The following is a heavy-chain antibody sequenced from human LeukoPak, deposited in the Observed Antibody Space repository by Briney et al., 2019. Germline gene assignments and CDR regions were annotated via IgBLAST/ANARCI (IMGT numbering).Heavy chain of an antibody. J-gene: IGHJ4*02. CDR2: INHSGST. Sequence: SETLSLTCSVYVGSFSGYYWSWIRQPPGKGLEWIGEINHSGSTNYNPSLKSRVTISVETSKNQFSLKLSSVTAADTAVYYCARALTNWGRPFDYWGQGTLVTVSS. CDR1: VGSFSGYY. D-gene: IGHD7-27*01. V-gene: IGHV4-34*01. CDR3: ARALTNWGRPFDY.